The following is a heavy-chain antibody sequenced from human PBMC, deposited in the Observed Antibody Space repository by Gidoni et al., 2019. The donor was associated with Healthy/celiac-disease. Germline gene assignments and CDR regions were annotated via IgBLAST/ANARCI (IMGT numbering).Heavy chain of an antibody. Sequence: EVQLVESGGGLVKPGGSMRLSCAAPGFTFSSYSMNWVRQAPGKGLEWVSSISSSSSYIYYADSVKGRFTISRDNAKNSLYLQMNSLRAEDTAVYYCARDFCSGGSCYDDAEYFQHWGQGTLVTVSS. V-gene: IGHV3-21*01. CDR1: GFTFSSYS. CDR3: ARDFCSGGSCYDDAEYFQH. D-gene: IGHD2-15*01. CDR2: ISSSSSYI. J-gene: IGHJ1*01.